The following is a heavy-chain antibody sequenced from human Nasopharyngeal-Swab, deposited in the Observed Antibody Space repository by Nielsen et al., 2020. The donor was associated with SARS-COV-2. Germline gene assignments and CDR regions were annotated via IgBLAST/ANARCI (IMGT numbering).Heavy chain of an antibody. CDR2: ISGSGGST. CDR3: AKLHHYYGESDY. D-gene: IGHD4-17*01. V-gene: IGHV3-23*01. CDR1: GFTFSSYA. Sequence: GSLKISCAASGFTFSSYAMSWVRQAPGKGLEWVSAISGSGGSTYYADSVKGRFTISRDNSKNTLYLQKNSLRAEDTAVYYCAKLHHYYGESDYWGQGTLVTVSS. J-gene: IGHJ4*02.